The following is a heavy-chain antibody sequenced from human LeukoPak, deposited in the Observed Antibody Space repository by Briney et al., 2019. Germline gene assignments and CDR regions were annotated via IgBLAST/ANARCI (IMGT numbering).Heavy chain of an antibody. J-gene: IGHJ3*02. V-gene: IGHV3-7*03. Sequence: GGSLRLSCAASGFTFSSYWMSWVRQAPGKGLEWVANIKQDGSEKYYVDSVKGRFTISRDNAKNSLYLQMNSLRAEDTAVYCCARDRRGWGAAFDIWGQGTMVTVSS. CDR1: GFTFSSYW. CDR2: IKQDGSEK. D-gene: IGHD1-26*01. CDR3: ARDRRGWGAAFDI.